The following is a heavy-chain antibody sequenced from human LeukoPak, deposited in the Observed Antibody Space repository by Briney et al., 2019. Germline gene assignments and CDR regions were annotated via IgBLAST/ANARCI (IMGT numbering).Heavy chain of an antibody. V-gene: IGHV3-48*03. Sequence: QPAGSLRLSCAASGFTFSSYEMNWVRQAPGKGLEWVSYINSGGSTLYYADSVKGRFTISRDNAKNSLYLQMNSLRAEDTAVYYCARIHDLGILAHFDYWGQGTLVTVSS. J-gene: IGHJ4*02. CDR3: ARIHDLGILAHFDY. CDR1: GFTFSSYE. D-gene: IGHD3-16*01. CDR2: INSGGSTL.